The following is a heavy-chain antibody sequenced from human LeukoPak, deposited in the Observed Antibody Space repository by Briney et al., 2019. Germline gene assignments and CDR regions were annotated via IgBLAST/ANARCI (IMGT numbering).Heavy chain of an antibody. Sequence: SETLSLTCTVSGGSISSYYWSWIRQPPGQGLEWIGYIYYSGSINYNPPRKSRVTISVDTTKNQFSLKLSSVTAADTAGYYCARGDPYQLRRSGRLYLDYWGQGTLVTVSS. V-gene: IGHV4-59*01. CDR1: GGSISSYY. J-gene: IGHJ4*02. CDR3: ARGDPYQLRRSGRLYLDY. D-gene: IGHD2-2*01. CDR2: IYYSGSI.